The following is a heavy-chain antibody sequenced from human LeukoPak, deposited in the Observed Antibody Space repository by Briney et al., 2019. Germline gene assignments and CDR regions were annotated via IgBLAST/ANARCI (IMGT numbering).Heavy chain of an antibody. V-gene: IGHV4-39*01. CDR3: ARHEDPRGTPFDY. J-gene: IGHJ4*02. D-gene: IGHD3-10*01. CDR2: IYYSGST. Sequence: SETLSLTCTVSGGSISSSSYYWGWIRQPPGKGLEWIGSIYYSGSTYYNPSLKSRVTISVDTSKNQFSLKLSSVTAADAAVYYCARHEDPRGTPFDYWGQGTLVTVSS. CDR1: GGSISSSSYY.